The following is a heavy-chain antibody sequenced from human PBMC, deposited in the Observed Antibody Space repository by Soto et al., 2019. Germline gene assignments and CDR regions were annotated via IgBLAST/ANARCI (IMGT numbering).Heavy chain of an antibody. J-gene: IGHJ3*02. D-gene: IGHD4-17*01. CDR1: GFTFSSYS. CDR3: ASTLYGDSDAFDI. Sequence: RLSCAASGFTFSSYSMNWVRQAPGKGLEWVSSISSSSSYIYYADSVKGRFTISRDNAKNSLYLQMNSLRAEDTAVYYCASTLYGDSDAFDIWGQGTMVTVSS. V-gene: IGHV3-21*01. CDR2: ISSSSSYI.